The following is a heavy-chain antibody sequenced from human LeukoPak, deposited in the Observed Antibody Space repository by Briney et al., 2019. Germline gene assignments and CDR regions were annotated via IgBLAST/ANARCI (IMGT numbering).Heavy chain of an antibody. D-gene: IGHD4-17*01. CDR1: GFTFDDYA. CDR3: AKDPEDGDYVYFDY. CDR2: ISWNSGSI. Sequence: GGSLRLSCAASGFTFDDYAMHWVRQAPGKGLEWVSGISWNSGSIGYADSVKGRFTISRDNAKNSLYLQMNSLRAEDTALYYYAKDPEDGDYVYFDYWGQGTLVTVSS. J-gene: IGHJ4*02. V-gene: IGHV3-9*01.